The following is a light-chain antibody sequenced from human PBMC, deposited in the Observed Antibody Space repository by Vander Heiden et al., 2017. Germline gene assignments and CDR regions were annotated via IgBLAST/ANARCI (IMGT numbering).Light chain of an antibody. CDR2: SDT. CDR3: QSADSSGTDSFV. CDR1: VLARQT. V-gene: IGLV3-25*03. J-gene: IGLJ2*01. Sequence: SSDLTPPPSVSVSPGQTAKITCSGDVLARQTANCYQHKPGQATLLLIYSDTKRPSGIPYRFSGSISGTIVTVTISDVQAEDEADYYCQSADSSGTDSFVFGGGTQLTVL.